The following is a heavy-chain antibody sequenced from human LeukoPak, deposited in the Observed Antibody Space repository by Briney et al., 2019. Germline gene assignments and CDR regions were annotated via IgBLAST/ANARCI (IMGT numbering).Heavy chain of an antibody. V-gene: IGHV5-51*01. CDR1: GXRFTSYW. D-gene: IGHD3-10*01. CDR2: IYPGDSDT. CDR3: ARHSVRGVINLDNWFDP. Sequence: PGESLKISFKGSGXRFTSYWIGWVRQMPGKGLEWMGIIYPGDSDTRYSPSFQGQVTISADKSISTAYLQWSSLKASDTAMYYCARHSVRGVINLDNWFDPWGQGTLVTVSS. J-gene: IGHJ5*02.